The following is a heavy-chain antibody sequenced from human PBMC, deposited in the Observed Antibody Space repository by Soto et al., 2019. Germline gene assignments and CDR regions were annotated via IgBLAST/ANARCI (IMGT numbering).Heavy chain of an antibody. Sequence: SETLSLTCTVSGGSISSSSYYWGWIRQPPGKGLEWIGSIYYSGSTYYNPSLKSRVTVSVDTSKNQFSLKLSSVTAADTAVYYCARLIFGSPRWFDPWGQGTLVTASS. CDR2: IYYSGST. D-gene: IGHD3-10*02. V-gene: IGHV4-39*01. J-gene: IGHJ5*02. CDR1: GGSISSSSYY. CDR3: ARLIFGSPRWFDP.